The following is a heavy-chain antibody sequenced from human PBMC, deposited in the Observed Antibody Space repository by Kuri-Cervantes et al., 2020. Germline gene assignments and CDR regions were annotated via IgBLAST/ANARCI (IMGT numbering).Heavy chain of an antibody. CDR1: GYTFTSYY. CDR3: ARVLGYSGYDWVDY. J-gene: IGHJ4*02. Sequence: ASVKVSCKASGYTFTSYYMHWVRQAPGQGLEWMGWMNPNGGNTGYAQKFQGRVTMTRNTSISTAYMELSSLRSEDTAVYYCARVLGYSGYDWVDYWGQGTLVTVSS. CDR2: MNPNGGNT. D-gene: IGHD5-12*01. V-gene: IGHV1-8*02.